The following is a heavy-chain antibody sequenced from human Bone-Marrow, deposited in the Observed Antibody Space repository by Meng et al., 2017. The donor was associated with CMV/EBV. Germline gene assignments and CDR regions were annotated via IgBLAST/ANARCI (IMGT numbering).Heavy chain of an antibody. CDR3: ARGDDFWSGYLSSLALDY. V-gene: IGHV4-34*01. J-gene: IGHJ4*02. CDR2: INHSGST. D-gene: IGHD3-3*01. Sequence: SQTLSLTCAVYGGSFSGYYWSWIRQPPGKGLEWIGEINHSGSTNYNPSLKSRVTISVDTSKNQFSLKLSSVTAADTAVYYCARGDDFWSGYLSSLALDYWGQGTLVTVSS. CDR1: GGSFSGYY.